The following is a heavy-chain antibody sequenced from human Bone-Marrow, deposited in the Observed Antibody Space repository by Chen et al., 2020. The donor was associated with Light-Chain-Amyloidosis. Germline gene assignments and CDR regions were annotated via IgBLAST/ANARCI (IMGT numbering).Heavy chain of an antibody. J-gene: IGHJ4*02. Sequence: QVQLQESGPGLVKPSGTLSLTCTVAGASVSSDYHYWTWIRQPPGDRLEWIGYIYYTGSTKYNPSLESRIAISIVTSKNQFSLKVNSVTAADTAVYYCVRRDVRWHIDFWGQGALVTVSS. CDR2: IYYTGST. CDR3: VRRDVRWHIDF. D-gene: IGHD6-13*01. V-gene: IGHV4-61*01. CDR1: GASVSSDYHY.